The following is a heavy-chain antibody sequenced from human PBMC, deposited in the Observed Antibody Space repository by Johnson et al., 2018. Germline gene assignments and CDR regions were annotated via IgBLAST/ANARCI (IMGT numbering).Heavy chain of an antibody. CDR1: GVSIRSSSYF. CDR2: IYYSGTT. D-gene: IGHD1-26*01. Sequence: QVQLQESGPGLVKPSETLSLTCTVSGVSIRSSSYFWGWIRQPPGMGLEWIGTIYYSGTTYYNPSLKSRVTISVDTSKNQFSLKLNSVTAAGSAVYYCARDGAVSGSWRYCSYYIDVWGKGTTVTVSS. CDR3: ARDGAVSGSWRYCSYYIDV. V-gene: IGHV4-39*07. J-gene: IGHJ6*03.